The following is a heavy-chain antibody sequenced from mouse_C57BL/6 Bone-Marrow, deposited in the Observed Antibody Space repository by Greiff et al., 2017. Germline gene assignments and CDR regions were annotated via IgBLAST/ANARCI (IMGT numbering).Heavy chain of an antibody. Sequence: VKLMESGPGLVQPSQSLSITCTVSGFSLTSYGVHWVRQSPGKGPEWLGVIWSGGSTDYNAAFISRLSISKDNSKSQVFFKMNSLQADDTAIYYCARNWDRFAYWGQGTLVSVSA. CDR3: ARNWDRFAY. CDR1: GFSLTSYG. J-gene: IGHJ3*01. D-gene: IGHD4-1*01. V-gene: IGHV2-2*01. CDR2: IWSGGST.